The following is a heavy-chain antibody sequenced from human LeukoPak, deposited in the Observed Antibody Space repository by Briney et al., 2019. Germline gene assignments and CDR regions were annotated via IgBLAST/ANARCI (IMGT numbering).Heavy chain of an antibody. Sequence: GGSLRLSCAASGFTFNSYVMNWVRQAPGKGLEWVSGISGSGGNTNYADSVKGRFTISRDNSKNTLYLQMNSLRAEDAAVYYCAKTPSGTWAYYFDYWGQGTLVTVSS. D-gene: IGHD6-25*01. CDR2: ISGSGGNT. CDR3: AKTPSGTWAYYFDY. CDR1: GFTFNSYV. J-gene: IGHJ4*02. V-gene: IGHV3-23*01.